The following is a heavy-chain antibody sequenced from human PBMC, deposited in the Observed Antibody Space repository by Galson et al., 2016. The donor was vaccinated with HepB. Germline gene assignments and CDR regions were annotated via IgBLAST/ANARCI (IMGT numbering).Heavy chain of an antibody. Sequence: SLRLSCAASGFKFNVYGMHWVRQAPGKGLQWVAITWNDGSERHYADSVKGRFTISRDNSKNTLSLQMNSLRAEDTAVYYCAKNDILAGYSAFDYWGQGTLVTVSS. D-gene: IGHD3-9*01. CDR3: AKNDILAGYSAFDY. CDR1: GFKFNVYG. J-gene: IGHJ4*02. CDR2: TWNDGSER. V-gene: IGHV3-30*02.